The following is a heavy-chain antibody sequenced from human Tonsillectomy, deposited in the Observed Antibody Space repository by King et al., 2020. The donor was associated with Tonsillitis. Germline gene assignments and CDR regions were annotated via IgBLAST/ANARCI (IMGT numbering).Heavy chain of an antibody. Sequence: VQLVESGGGLGQPGGSRRLSCAASGFSFSSYEMTWVRQAPGKGLEWLSYISSTGGSIHYADSVKDRFTISRYNAKNSLFLQMNSLRAEDTAVYYCTRDRTSIIDYWGQGTLGTVSS. CDR3: TRDRTSIIDY. CDR2: ISSTGGSI. CDR1: GFSFSSYE. V-gene: IGHV3-48*03. J-gene: IGHJ4*02.